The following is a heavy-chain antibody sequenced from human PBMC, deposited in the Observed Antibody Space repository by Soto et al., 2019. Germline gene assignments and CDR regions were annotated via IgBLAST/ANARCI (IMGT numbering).Heavy chain of an antibody. CDR1: GGSIRSNNW. V-gene: IGHV4-4*02. CDR3: ARVYRGSYSDY. J-gene: IGHJ4*02. Sequence: PSETLSLTCAVSGGSIRSNNWWSWVRQPPGKGLEWIGEIFHSGSTNYNPSLKTRVTISVDKSKNQFSLKLSSVTAADTAVYYCARVYRGSYSDYWGQGTLVTVSS. D-gene: IGHD1-26*01. CDR2: IFHSGST.